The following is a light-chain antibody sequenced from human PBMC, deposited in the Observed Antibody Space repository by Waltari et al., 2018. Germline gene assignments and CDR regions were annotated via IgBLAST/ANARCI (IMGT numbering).Light chain of an antibody. V-gene: IGKV3-15*01. Sequence: EIVMTQSPATLSVSPGERATLSCRASQSVSSDLAWYRQKPGQAPRLLIYAASTRATGIPARFSGSGSETEFSLTINSLQPEDFAVYYCQQYNNWPGTFGQGTKVEIK. J-gene: IGKJ1*01. CDR2: AAS. CDR1: QSVSSD. CDR3: QQYNNWPGT.